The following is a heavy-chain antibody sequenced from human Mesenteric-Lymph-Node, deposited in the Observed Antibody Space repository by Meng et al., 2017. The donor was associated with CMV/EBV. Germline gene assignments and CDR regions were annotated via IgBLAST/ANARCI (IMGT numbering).Heavy chain of an antibody. CDR2: INPKTGGR. V-gene: IGHV1-2*06. J-gene: IGHJ4*02. Sequence: QVQLVQSGAEAKKPGASVRVSCKASGYTFIVYYINWVRQAPGQGLEWMGRINPKTGGRSYAQNFQGRVTMTRDTSINTAYMEVNRLNSDDTAMYYCARDRDTDWYSPFDYWGPGTLVTVSS. D-gene: IGHD3-9*01. CDR3: ARDRDTDWYSPFDY. CDR1: GYTFIVYY.